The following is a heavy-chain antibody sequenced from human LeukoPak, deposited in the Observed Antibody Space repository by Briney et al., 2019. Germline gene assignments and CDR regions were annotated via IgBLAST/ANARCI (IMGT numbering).Heavy chain of an antibody. CDR2: IFHSGST. Sequence: SETLSLTCAVSGASISSGTWWSWVRQPPGKGLEWIGDIFHSGSTNYNPSLKRRLTISVDTSKNQFSLKLSSVTAADSAVYYCARSYGDYITGAYAFDVWGQGTMVTVSS. V-gene: IGHV4-4*02. J-gene: IGHJ3*01. CDR3: ARSYGDYITGAYAFDV. CDR1: GASISSGTW. D-gene: IGHD4-17*01.